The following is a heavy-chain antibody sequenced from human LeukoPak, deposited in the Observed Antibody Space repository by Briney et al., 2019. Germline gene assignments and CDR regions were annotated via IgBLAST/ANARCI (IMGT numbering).Heavy chain of an antibody. CDR1: GFTFSSYE. V-gene: IGHV3-48*03. Sequence: GGSLRLSCAASGFTFSSYEMNWVRQAPGKGLEWVSYISSSGSTIYYADSVKGRFTISRDNAKNSLYLQMNSLRSEDTAVYYCARTSGYYYFFDYWGQGTLVTVSS. CDR2: ISSSGSTI. J-gene: IGHJ4*02. D-gene: IGHD3-22*01. CDR3: ARTSGYYYFFDY.